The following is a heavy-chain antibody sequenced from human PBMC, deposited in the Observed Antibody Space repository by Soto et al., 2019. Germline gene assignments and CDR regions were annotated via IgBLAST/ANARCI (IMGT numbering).Heavy chain of an antibody. CDR1: GYTFTSYG. Sequence: GASEKLHCKDSGYTFTSYGISLVRQAPGQGLEWMGWISAYNGNTNYAQRFLGRVTISADDSTSTAYMELRSLTSDDTAVYYCAKALTMASPNWFDPWGQGTQVTVSS. CDR3: AKALTMASPNWFDP. J-gene: IGHJ5*02. CDR2: ISAYNGNT. V-gene: IGHV1-18*01. D-gene: IGHD3-10*01.